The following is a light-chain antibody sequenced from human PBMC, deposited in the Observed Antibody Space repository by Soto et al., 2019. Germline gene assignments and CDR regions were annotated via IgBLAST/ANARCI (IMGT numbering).Light chain of an antibody. CDR2: QDS. CDR3: QAWDSSYVV. J-gene: IGLJ2*01. Sequence: SYELTQPPSVSVSPGQTDSITCSGDKLGDKYACWYQQKPGQSPVLVIYQDSKRPSGIPERFSGSNSGNTATLTIRGTQAMDEADYYCQAWDSSYVVFGGGTKLTVL. V-gene: IGLV3-1*01. CDR1: KLGDKY.